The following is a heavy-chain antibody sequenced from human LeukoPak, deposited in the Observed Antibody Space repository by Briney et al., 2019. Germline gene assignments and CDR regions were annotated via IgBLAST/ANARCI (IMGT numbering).Heavy chain of an antibody. Sequence: GGSLRLSCAASGFTFSSSAMNWVRQAPGKGLEWVSTVSGSSGTTHYAESVKGRFTISRDNSKSTLYLQMNSLRAEDTALYYCATSAGWYNYFVMAVWGQGTTVTVSS. CDR2: VSGSSGTT. CDR1: GFTFSSSA. D-gene: IGHD2-15*01. V-gene: IGHV3-23*01. J-gene: IGHJ6*02. CDR3: ATSAGWYNYFVMAV.